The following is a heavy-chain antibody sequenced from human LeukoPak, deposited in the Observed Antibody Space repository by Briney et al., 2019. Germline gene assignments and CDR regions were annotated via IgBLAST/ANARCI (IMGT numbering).Heavy chain of an antibody. J-gene: IGHJ4*02. CDR1: GFTFSSYA. CDR3: AKDSYDYVWGSYRDY. Sequence: GGSLRLSCAASGFTFSSYAMSWVRQAPGKGLEWVSAISGSGGSTYYADSMKGRFTISRDNSKNTLYLQMNSLRAEDTAVYYCAKDSYDYVWGSYRDYWGQGTLVTVSS. D-gene: IGHD3-16*02. CDR2: ISGSGGST. V-gene: IGHV3-23*01.